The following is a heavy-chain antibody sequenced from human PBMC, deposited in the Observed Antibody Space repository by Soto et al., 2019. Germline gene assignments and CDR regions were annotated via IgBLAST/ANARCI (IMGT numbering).Heavy chain of an antibody. CDR1: GFTFSSYW. CDR2: IKQDGSEK. D-gene: IGHD4-17*01. V-gene: IGHV3-7*03. J-gene: IGHJ4*02. Sequence: VGSLRLSCAASGFTFSSYWMSWVRQAPGKGLEWVANIKQDGSEKYYVDSVKGRFTISRDNAKNSLYLQMNSLRAEDTAVYYCARDDYGDYVDYWGQGTLVTVSS. CDR3: ARDDYGDYVDY.